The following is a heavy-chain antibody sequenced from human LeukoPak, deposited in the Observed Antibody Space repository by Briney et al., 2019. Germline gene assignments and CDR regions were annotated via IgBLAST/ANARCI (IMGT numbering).Heavy chain of an antibody. Sequence: QTGGSLRLSCAASGFTFSTYGMHWVRQAPGKGLEWVAFIRYDASNKYYADSVKGRFTISRDNSKNTLYLQMNSLRAEDTAVYYCAKGTEVDYWGQGTLVTVSS. J-gene: IGHJ4*02. CDR1: GFTFSTYG. D-gene: IGHD1-1*01. CDR3: AKGTEVDY. V-gene: IGHV3-30*02. CDR2: IRYDASNK.